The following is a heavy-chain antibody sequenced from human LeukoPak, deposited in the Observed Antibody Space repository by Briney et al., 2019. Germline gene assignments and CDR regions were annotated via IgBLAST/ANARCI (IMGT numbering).Heavy chain of an antibody. J-gene: IGHJ4*02. CDR3: ARVGYSSEADY. D-gene: IGHD6-19*01. CDR2: IYYSET. Sequence: PSETLSLTCTVSGGSLSSYYWSWIRQPPGKGLEWIGYIYYSETNNNPSLNSRVTISLDMSKNQSSLKLSSVPAADTAVYYCARVGYSSEADYWGQGTLVTVSS. CDR1: GGSLSSYY. V-gene: IGHV4-59*01.